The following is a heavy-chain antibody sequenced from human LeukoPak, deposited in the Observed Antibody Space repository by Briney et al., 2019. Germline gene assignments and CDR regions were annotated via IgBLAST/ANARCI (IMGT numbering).Heavy chain of an antibody. J-gene: IGHJ4*02. D-gene: IGHD5-18*01. CDR1: GFAFTSYA. CDR3: ARGSEGGYNYGFFDY. Sequence: ASVKVSCKASGFAFTSYAIHWVRQAPGQRLEWMGWFNAGNGNTKYSQKFQGRVTITRDTSASTAYVELSSLRSEDTAMFYCARGSEGGYNYGFFDYWGQGALVTVSS. V-gene: IGHV1-3*01. CDR2: FNAGNGNT.